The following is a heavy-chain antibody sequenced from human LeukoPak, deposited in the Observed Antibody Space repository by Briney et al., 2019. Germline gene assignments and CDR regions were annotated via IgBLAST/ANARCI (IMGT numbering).Heavy chain of an antibody. CDR2: INPNSGGT. Sequence: ASVKVSCKASGYTFIDYYIHWVRQAAGQGLECMGWINPNSGGTNYAQKFQGRVTMTRDTSISTAYMELSRLRPDDTAVYYCARDARPALDDAFDIWGQGTMVTVSS. J-gene: IGHJ3*02. CDR3: ARDARPALDDAFDI. CDR1: GYTFIDYY. V-gene: IGHV1-2*02.